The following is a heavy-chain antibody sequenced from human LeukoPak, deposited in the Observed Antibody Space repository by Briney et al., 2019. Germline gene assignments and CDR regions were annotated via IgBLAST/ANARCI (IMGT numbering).Heavy chain of an antibody. CDR1: GFTFSSYE. D-gene: IGHD3-22*01. V-gene: IGHV3-48*03. Sequence: GGSLRLSCAASGFTFSSYEMFWVRQAPGKGGEWVSDMCSSASAIYYADSVKGRFTISRDNARESLYLQMNSLRVEDTGIYYCAREGHDSSGYYLPLDYWGQGTLVTVSS. J-gene: IGHJ4*02. CDR2: MCSSASAI. CDR3: AREGHDSSGYYLPLDY.